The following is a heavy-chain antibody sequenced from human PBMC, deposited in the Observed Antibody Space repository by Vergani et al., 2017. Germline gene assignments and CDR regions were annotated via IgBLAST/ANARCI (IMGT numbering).Heavy chain of an antibody. Sequence: EVQLVESGGGVVQPGRSLRLSCAASGFTFSSYGMHWVRQAPGKGLEWVSAISGSGGSTYYADSVKGRFTISRDNSKNSLYLQMNSLRAEDTAVYYCARVVTTWEVISSTYYFDYWGQGTLVTVSS. CDR1: GFTFSSYG. D-gene: IGHD4-11*01. J-gene: IGHJ4*02. CDR3: ARVVTTWEVISSTYYFDY. CDR2: ISGSGGST. V-gene: IGHV3-23*04.